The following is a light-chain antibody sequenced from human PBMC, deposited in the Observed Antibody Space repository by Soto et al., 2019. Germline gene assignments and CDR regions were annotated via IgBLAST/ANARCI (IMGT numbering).Light chain of an antibody. V-gene: IGKV3-20*01. Sequence: EIVLTQSPGTLSLSPGERATLSCRASQSVSSSYLAWYQQKPGQAPRLRIYGASSRATGIPDRFSGSGYGTDFTFTISSREPEGFAVDYCQEYGSPIFTFGPGTKVDIK. CDR3: QEYGSPIFT. CDR2: GAS. CDR1: QSVSSSY. J-gene: IGKJ3*01.